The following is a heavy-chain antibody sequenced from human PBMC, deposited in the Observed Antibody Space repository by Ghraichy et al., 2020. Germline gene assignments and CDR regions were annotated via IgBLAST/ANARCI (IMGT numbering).Heavy chain of an antibody. CDR2: IYYSGST. V-gene: IGHV4-61*01. J-gene: IGHJ4*02. Sequence: SETLSLTCTVSGGSVSSCSYYWRWIRQPPGKGLEWIGYIYYSGSTNYNPSLKSRVTISVDTSKNQFSLKLSSVTAADTAVYYCARCPAAAGTLDYWGQGILITASS. D-gene: IGHD6-13*01. CDR1: GGSVSSCSYY. CDR3: ARCPAAAGTLDY.